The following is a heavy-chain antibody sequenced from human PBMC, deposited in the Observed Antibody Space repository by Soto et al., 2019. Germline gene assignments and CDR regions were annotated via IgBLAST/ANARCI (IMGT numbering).Heavy chain of an antibody. D-gene: IGHD1-20*01. V-gene: IGHV3-7*03. CDR1: GNSFVSYW. Sequence: RGSLRLSCAASGNSFVSYWMSWVRQSPGKGLEWVANIIQDGSEKHYVDSVKGRFTISRDNAKNSVYLQMHSLKTSDTAIYYCARHITGYAPFYFDSWGQGTLVTVSS. J-gene: IGHJ4*02. CDR2: IIQDGSEK. CDR3: ARHITGYAPFYFDS.